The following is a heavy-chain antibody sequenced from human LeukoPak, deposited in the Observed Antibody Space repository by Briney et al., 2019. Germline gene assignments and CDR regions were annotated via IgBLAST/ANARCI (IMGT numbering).Heavy chain of an antibody. CDR2: ITGNALNT. D-gene: IGHD3-22*01. CDR1: GFTFSNYA. J-gene: IGHJ4*02. CDR3: AKLQDFYDNSGYSYFDN. V-gene: IGHV3-23*01. Sequence: GGSLRLSCAPSGFTFSNYAMSWVRQAPGKGLEWVSSITGNALNTYQADFIKGRFTISRDDSKNTLYLHLSSLRVEDTAVYYCAKLQDFYDNSGYSYFDNWGQGTLVTVSS.